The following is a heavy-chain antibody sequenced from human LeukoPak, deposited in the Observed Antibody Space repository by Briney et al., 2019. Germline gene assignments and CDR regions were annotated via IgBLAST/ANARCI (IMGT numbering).Heavy chain of an antibody. CDR2: IYYSGTT. J-gene: IGHJ4*02. CDR1: GGSISSGGSY. V-gene: IGHV4-31*03. Sequence: SETLSLTCTVSGGSISSGGSYWSWIRQHPGKGLEWIGCIYYSGTTYYNPSLRSRVTISVDTSKNQFSLKLNSVTAADTAVYYCARNPDTTMIVDVWGQGTLVTVSS. D-gene: IGHD3-22*01. CDR3: ARNPDTTMIVDV.